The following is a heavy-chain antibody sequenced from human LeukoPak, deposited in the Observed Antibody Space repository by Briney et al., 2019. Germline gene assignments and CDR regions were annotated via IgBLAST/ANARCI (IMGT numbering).Heavy chain of an antibody. Sequence: PGGSLRLSCAASGFTFSSYWMSWVRQAPGKGLEWVANIKQDGSEEYYVDSVKGRFTISRDNAKISLYLQMTSLRAEDTAVYYCARAPVVVTYYFDYWGQGTLVTVS. J-gene: IGHJ4*02. D-gene: IGHD2-21*02. V-gene: IGHV3-7*01. CDR3: ARAPVVVTYYFDY. CDR1: GFTFSSYW. CDR2: IKQDGSEE.